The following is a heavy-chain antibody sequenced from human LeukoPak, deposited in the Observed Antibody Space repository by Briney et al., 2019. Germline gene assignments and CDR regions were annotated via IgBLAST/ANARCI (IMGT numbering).Heavy chain of an antibody. J-gene: IGHJ4*02. V-gene: IGHV3-23*01. D-gene: IGHD6-19*01. CDR2: ISNSGGGT. Sequence: PGGSLRLSCAASGFTFSVFAMNWVRQAPGKGLEWVSGISNSGGGTYYADSVKGRFTISRDNSKNTLYLQMNSLRVEDTAVYYCAKWRLVPRDPLDYWGQGTLVTVSS. CDR3: AKWRLVPRDPLDY. CDR1: GFTFSVFA.